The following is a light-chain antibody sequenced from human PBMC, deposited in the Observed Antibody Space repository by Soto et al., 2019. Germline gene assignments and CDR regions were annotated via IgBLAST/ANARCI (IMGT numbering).Light chain of an antibody. CDR1: QHVSSN. Sequence: EIVMTQSPATLSVSPGGSATLSCRASQHVSSNFAWYRQKPGQAPTLLIYRASKRATGIPARFSGSGAGTEFTLTISSLQSEDFAVYYCQQYNNWPYTFGQGTKLEIK. CDR2: RAS. CDR3: QQYNNWPYT. J-gene: IGKJ2*01. V-gene: IGKV3-15*01.